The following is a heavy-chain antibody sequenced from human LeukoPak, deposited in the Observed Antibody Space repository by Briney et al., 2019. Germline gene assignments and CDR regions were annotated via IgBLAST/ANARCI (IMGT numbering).Heavy chain of an antibody. Sequence: LSGGSLRLSCAASGFTFSSYAMSWVRQAPGKGLEWVSAISGSGGSTYYADSVKGRFTISRDNSKNTLYLQMNSLRAEDTAVYYCAKVGSSSRYSRINNWFDPWGQGTLVTVSS. V-gene: IGHV3-23*01. D-gene: IGHD6-13*01. CDR3: AKVGSSSRYSRINNWFDP. CDR2: ISGSGGST. CDR1: GFTFSSYA. J-gene: IGHJ5*02.